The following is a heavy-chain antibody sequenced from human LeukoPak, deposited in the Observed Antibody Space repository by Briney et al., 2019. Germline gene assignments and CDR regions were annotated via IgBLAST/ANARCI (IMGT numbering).Heavy chain of an antibody. CDR1: GYTFTAYY. Sequence: ASVKVSCKASGYTFTAYYMHWVRQAPGHGLEWMGWINPNNGVTSFAQKFQGRVTMTRDTSISTAYMELSRLRSDDTALYYCARGPRGYSGYNLGYWGQGSLVIVSS. CDR2: INPNNGVT. D-gene: IGHD5-12*01. J-gene: IGHJ4*02. V-gene: IGHV1-2*02. CDR3: ARGPRGYSGYNLGY.